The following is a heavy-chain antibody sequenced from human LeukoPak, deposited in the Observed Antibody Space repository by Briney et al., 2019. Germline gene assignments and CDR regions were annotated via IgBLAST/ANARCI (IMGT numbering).Heavy chain of an antibody. V-gene: IGHV3-30*03. Sequence: GGSLRLSCAASGFTFSRYGMHWVRQAPGKGPEWAAVISSDGNIKYYIDSVKGRFTISRDNSKSTLYLQMTSLRAEDTALYYCARGVTMIAPRYWGQGTLVTVSS. CDR2: ISSDGNIK. J-gene: IGHJ4*02. CDR3: ARGVTMIAPRY. D-gene: IGHD3-22*01. CDR1: GFTFSRYG.